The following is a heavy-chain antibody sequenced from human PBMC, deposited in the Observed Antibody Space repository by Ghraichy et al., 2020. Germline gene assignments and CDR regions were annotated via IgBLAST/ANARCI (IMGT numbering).Heavy chain of an antibody. CDR3: ARARDYYYYYGMDV. Sequence: GTLSLTCAVSGDSVTSNNWWSWVRQPPGKGLEWIGEIYQSGSTNYKPSLKSRVTISIDKSKNQFSLKLSSVTAADTAVYYCARARDYYYYYGMDVWGQGTTVSVSS. CDR2: IYQSGST. CDR1: GDSVTSNNW. V-gene: IGHV4-4*02. J-gene: IGHJ6*02.